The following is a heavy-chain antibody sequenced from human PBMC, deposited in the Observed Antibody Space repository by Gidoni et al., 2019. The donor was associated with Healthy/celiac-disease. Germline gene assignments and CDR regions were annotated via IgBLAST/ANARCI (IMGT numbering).Heavy chain of an antibody. CDR1: GFTFDDYA. Sequence: EVQLVESGGGLVQPGRSLRLSCAASGFTFDDYAMHWFRQAPGKGLEWVSVISWNSGSIGYADSVKGRFTISRDNAKNALYLQMNSLRAEDTALYDCAKGEYDSSGYFEHWGQGTLVTVSS. CDR3: AKGEYDSSGYFEH. J-gene: IGHJ1*01. D-gene: IGHD3-22*01. CDR2: ISWNSGSI. V-gene: IGHV3-9*01.